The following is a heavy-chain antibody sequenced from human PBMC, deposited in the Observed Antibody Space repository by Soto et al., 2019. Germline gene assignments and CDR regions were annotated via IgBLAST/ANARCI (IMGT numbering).Heavy chain of an antibody. CDR1: GGSINSYY. Sequence: QVQLQESGPGLVKPSETLSLTCTVSGGSINSYYWSWIRQPPGKGLEWIGHIYSSGSTNYNPSLKTRVTMSLDTSKTQFSLKLNSVSAADTAVYYCARHRVDYDSSGYYYYDYGMDVWGQGTTVTVSS. D-gene: IGHD3-22*01. J-gene: IGHJ6*02. CDR2: IYSSGST. CDR3: ARHRVDYDSSGYYYYDYGMDV. V-gene: IGHV4-59*01.